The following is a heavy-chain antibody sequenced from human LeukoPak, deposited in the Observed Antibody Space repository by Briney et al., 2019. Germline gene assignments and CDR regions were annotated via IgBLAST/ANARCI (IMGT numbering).Heavy chain of an antibody. CDR3: ARAKSRALYSSPSGWFDP. J-gene: IGHJ5*02. CDR1: GFTFSSYG. CDR2: IRYDGSNK. D-gene: IGHD6-6*01. Sequence: PGGSLRLSCAASGFTFSSYGMHWVRQAPGKGLEWVAFIRYDGSNKYYADSVKGRFTISRDNSKNTLYLQMNSLRSEDTAVYYCARAKSRALYSSPSGWFDPWGQGTLVTVSS. V-gene: IGHV3-30*02.